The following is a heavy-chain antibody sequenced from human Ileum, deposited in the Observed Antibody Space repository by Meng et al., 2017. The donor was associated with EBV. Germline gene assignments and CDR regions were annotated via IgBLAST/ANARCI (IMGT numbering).Heavy chain of an antibody. CDR2: INTLNGHT. Sequence: QLVQSGCDENKPVASVKPSCEPSGYSFVAYARHWVRQAPGQGLEWMGWINTLNGHTEYSQKFQGSVTITSDTSASTVYMELHSLRSQDTAVYYCARRASQGVDPWGQGTLVTVSS. CDR3: ARRASQGVDP. V-gene: IGHV1-3*04. J-gene: IGHJ5*02. CDR1: GYSFVAYA.